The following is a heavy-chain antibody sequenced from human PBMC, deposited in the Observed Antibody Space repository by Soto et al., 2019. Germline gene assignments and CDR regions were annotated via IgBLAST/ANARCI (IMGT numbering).Heavy chain of an antibody. CDR2: TYYRSKWYN. Sequence: SQTLSLTCVISGDSVSSNSAAWNWIRQSPSRGLEWLGRTYYRSKWYNDYAVSVKSRITINPDTSKNQFSLQLNSVTPEDTAVYYCARAGALYYDILTGYRPAYYYYYMDVWGKGTTVTVSS. CDR3: ARAGALYYDILTGYRPAYYYYYMDV. J-gene: IGHJ6*03. V-gene: IGHV6-1*01. D-gene: IGHD3-9*01. CDR1: GDSVSSNSAA.